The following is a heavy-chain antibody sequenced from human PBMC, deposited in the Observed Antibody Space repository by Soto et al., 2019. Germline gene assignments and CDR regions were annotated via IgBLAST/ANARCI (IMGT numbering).Heavy chain of an antibody. V-gene: IGHV2-70*11. J-gene: IGHJ6*03. Sequence: SGPTLVNPTQTLTLTCTFSGFSLSTSGMCVSWIRQPPGKALEWLARIDWDDDKYYSTSLKTRLTISKDTSKNQVVLTMTNMDPVDTATYYCAREVLASQNIVSPLKDYYCMDVWGKGTTVTVSS. CDR3: AREVLASQNIVSPLKDYYCMDV. D-gene: IGHD3-16*02. CDR2: IDWDDDK. CDR1: GFSLSTSGMC.